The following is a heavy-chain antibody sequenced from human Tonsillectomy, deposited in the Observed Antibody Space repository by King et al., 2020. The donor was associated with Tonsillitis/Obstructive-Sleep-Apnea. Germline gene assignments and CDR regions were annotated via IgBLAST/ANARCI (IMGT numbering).Heavy chain of an antibody. V-gene: IGHV3-21*01. CDR3: ARSEDIVVVPAALDYYYYYMDV. D-gene: IGHD2-2*01. Sequence: VQLVESGGGLVKPGGSLRLSCAASGFTFSSYSMNRVRQAPGKGLEWVSSISSSSSYIYYADSVKGRFTISRDNAKNSLYLQLNSLRAEDTAVYYCARSEDIVVVPAALDYYYYYMDVWGKGTTVTVSS. CDR1: GFTFSSYS. CDR2: ISSSSSYI. J-gene: IGHJ6*03.